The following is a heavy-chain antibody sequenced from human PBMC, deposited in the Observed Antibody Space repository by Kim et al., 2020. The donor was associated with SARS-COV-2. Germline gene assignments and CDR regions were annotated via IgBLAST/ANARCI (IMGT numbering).Heavy chain of an antibody. CDR3: ARWDYDSSGLLDV. J-gene: IGHJ6*02. Sequence: YADSVKGRFTISRDNSKNPLYLQMNSLRAEDTAVYYCARWDYDSSGLLDVWGQGTTVTVSS. D-gene: IGHD3-22*01. V-gene: IGHV3-33*01.